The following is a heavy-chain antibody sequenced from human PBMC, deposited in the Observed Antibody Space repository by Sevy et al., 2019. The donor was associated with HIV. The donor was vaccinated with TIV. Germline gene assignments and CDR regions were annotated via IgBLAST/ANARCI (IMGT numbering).Heavy chain of an antibody. Sequence: GGSLRLSCTTSGFTFDDYAMSWFRQAPGKGLEWEAFITRNSYEAYGGTTDYAASVKGRFITSRDDSKSIAYLQMNSRKTADTAVYYCARGLATADTPEYYFDSWGQGTLVTVSS. CDR1: GFTFDDYA. V-gene: IGHV3-49*03. J-gene: IGHJ4*02. D-gene: IGHD5-12*01. CDR3: ARGLATADTPEYYFDS. CDR2: ITRNSYEAYGGTT.